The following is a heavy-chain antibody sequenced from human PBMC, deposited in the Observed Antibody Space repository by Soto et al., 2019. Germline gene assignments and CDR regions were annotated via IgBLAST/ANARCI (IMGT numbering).Heavy chain of an antibody. CDR2: ISGSGGST. CDR3: AYSSTHFDY. J-gene: IGHJ4*02. CDR1: GFTFSSYA. V-gene: IGHV3-23*01. D-gene: IGHD6-13*01. Sequence: EVQLLESWGGLVQPGGSLRLSCAASGFTFSSYAMSWLRQAPGKGLELVSAISGSGGSTYYADSVKGRFTISRDNSKNTLYLQMSSLRAEDTAVYYCAYSSTHFDYWGQGTLVTVSS.